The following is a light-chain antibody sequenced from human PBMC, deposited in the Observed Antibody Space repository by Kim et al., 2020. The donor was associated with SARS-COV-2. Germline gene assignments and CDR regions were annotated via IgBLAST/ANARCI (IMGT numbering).Light chain of an antibody. CDR2: TRK. CDR3: QQSYSPPLT. J-gene: IGKJ4*01. V-gene: IGKV1-39*01. Sequence: ASVGDTVTIACRASRSIEMYLNWYQHKPGKAPKVVISTRKNLRGGVPSRFSGSGFGTDFTLIISSLQPEDFATYYCQQSYSPPLTFGGGTKVDIK. CDR1: RSIEMY.